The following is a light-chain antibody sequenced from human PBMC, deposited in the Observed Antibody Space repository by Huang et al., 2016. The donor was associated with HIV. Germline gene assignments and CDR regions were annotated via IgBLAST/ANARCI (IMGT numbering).Light chain of an antibody. Sequence: DIVMTQSPDSLAVSPGGRATINCKSSQSVFYSLSKKNYLAWFQQKPGRPPKLVIYWATTRESGVPDRFSGSGSGTDFTLTINNLQAEDGAVYFCLQYYSVPQTFGHGTKVEIK. V-gene: IGKV4-1*01. J-gene: IGKJ1*01. CDR2: WAT. CDR3: LQYYSVPQT. CDR1: QSVFYSLSKKNY.